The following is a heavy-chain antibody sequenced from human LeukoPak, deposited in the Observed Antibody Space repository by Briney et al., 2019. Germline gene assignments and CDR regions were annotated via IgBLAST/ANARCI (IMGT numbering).Heavy chain of an antibody. Sequence: GSLRLSCAASGFTFSSYGMHWVRQAPGKGLEGVAVISYDGSNKYYADSVKGRFTISRDNSKNTLYLQMNSLRAEDTAVYYCAKGGYSGYESDYWGQGTLVTVSS. CDR1: GFTFSSYG. J-gene: IGHJ4*02. V-gene: IGHV3-30*18. CDR2: ISYDGSNK. CDR3: AKGGYSGYESDY. D-gene: IGHD5-12*01.